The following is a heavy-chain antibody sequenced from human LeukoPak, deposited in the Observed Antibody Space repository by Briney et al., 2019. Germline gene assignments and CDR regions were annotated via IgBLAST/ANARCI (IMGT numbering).Heavy chain of an antibody. CDR2: ISADGGST. Sequence: GGPLRLSCVASGLNFDDSAMHWVRQAPGKGLEWVSLISADGGSTFSADSVKGRFSISRDNSKNSLYLQMNSLRSEDTAMYYCAKESGKFDYWGQGTLVAVSS. CDR3: AKESGKFDY. J-gene: IGHJ4*02. V-gene: IGHV3-43*02. CDR1: GLNFDDSA.